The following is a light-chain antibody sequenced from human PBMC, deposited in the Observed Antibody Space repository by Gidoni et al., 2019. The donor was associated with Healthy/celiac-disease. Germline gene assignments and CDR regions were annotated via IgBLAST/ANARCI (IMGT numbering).Light chain of an antibody. V-gene: IGLV1-36*01. CDR3: AAWDDRLVGPV. CDR1: SSNIGRNP. CDR2: YDD. Sequence: QSVLTPPPSVSAAPRQRVTISCSGSSSNIGRNPVNWYQQLPGEAPRLLIYYDDLLASGVSYRLSGSKSGTAASLAITGLQAEDEAEYYCAAWDDRLVGPVFGGGTKLTVL. J-gene: IGLJ2*01.